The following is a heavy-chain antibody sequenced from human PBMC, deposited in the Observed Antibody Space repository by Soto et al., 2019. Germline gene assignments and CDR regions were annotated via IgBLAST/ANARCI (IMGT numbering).Heavy chain of an antibody. CDR2: VDPSDSYV. CDR3: ARPQGGTDWLAH. J-gene: IGHJ5*02. D-gene: IGHD3-16*01. V-gene: IGHV5-10-1*01. Sequence: GESLKISCKASGYNFEKYWIIWVRQMPGKGLEWMGRVDPSDSYVNYSPSFQGRIAISVDKSIDTVYLQWSSLKASDTGMYFCARPQGGTDWLAHWGQGTLVTVSS. CDR1: GYNFEKYW.